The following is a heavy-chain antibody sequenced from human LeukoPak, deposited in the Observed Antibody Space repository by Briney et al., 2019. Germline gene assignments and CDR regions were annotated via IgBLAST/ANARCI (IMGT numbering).Heavy chain of an antibody. J-gene: IGHJ3*02. Sequence: GGSLGLSCAASGFTVSSNYMSWVRQAPGKGLEWVSVIYSGGSTYYADSVKGRFTISRDNSKNTLYLQMNSLRAEDTAVYYCARAHHDAFDSWGQGTMVTVSS. CDR3: ARAHHDAFDS. V-gene: IGHV3-53*01. CDR1: GFTVSSNY. CDR2: IYSGGST.